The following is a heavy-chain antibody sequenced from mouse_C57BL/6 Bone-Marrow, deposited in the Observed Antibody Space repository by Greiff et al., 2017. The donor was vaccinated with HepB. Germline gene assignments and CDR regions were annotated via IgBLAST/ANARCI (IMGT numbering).Heavy chain of an antibody. CDR2: IYPGSGNT. Sequence: VQLQQSGAELVRPGASVKLSCKASGYTFTDYYINWVKQRPGQGLEWIARIYPGSGNTYYNEKFKGKATLTAEKSSSTAYMQLSSLTSEDSAVYFCARERVTTGFAYWGQGTLVTVSA. D-gene: IGHD2-2*01. V-gene: IGHV1-76*01. CDR1: GYTFTDYY. CDR3: ARERVTTGFAY. J-gene: IGHJ3*01.